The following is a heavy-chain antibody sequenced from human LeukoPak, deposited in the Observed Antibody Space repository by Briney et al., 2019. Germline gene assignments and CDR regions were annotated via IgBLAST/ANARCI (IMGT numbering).Heavy chain of an antibody. J-gene: IGHJ4*02. V-gene: IGHV3-33*01. CDR3: ARDNYYDSSGYYDY. Sequence: GTSLRLSCAASGFTFNSYGMHWVRQAPGKGLEWVAVIWYDGSNKYYADSVKGRFTISRDNSKNTLYLQMNSLRAEDTAVYYCARDNYYDSSGYYDYWGQGTLVTVSS. CDR2: IWYDGSNK. D-gene: IGHD3-22*01. CDR1: GFTFNSYG.